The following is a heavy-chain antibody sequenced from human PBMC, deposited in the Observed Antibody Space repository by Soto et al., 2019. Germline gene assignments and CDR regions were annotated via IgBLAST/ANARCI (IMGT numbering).Heavy chain of an antibody. D-gene: IGHD3-10*01. CDR2: INPSGGST. J-gene: IGHJ6*02. V-gene: IGHV1-46*01. CDR1: GYTFTSYY. CDR3: ARDSVLLWFGESAASYYYGMDV. Sequence: QVQLVQSGAEVKKPGASVKVSCKASGYTFTSYYMHWVRQAPGQGLEWMGIINPSGGSTSYAQKFQGRVTMTRDTSTSTVYMELSSLRSEDTAVYYCARDSVLLWFGESAASYYYGMDVWGQGTTVTVSS.